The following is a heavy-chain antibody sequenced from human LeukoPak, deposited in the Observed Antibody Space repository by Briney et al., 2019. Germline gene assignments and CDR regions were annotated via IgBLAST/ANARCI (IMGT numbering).Heavy chain of an antibody. CDR2: ISYDGSNR. V-gene: IGHV3-30-3*01. CDR3: AREMVSGYPTYYYYYGMDV. D-gene: IGHD5-12*01. Sequence: GRSLRLSCAASGFTFSSYAMHWVRQAPGKGLEWVAVISYDGSNRYYADSVKGRFTISRDNSKNTLYLQMNSLRAEDTAVYYCAREMVSGYPTYYYYYGMDVWGQGTTATVSS. CDR1: GFTFSSYA. J-gene: IGHJ6*02.